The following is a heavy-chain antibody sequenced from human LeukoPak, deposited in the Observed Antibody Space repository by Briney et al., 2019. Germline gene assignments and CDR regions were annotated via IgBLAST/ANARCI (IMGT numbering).Heavy chain of an antibody. CDR3: ACDLVHSSSWYPFDY. D-gene: IGHD6-13*01. V-gene: IGHV1-2*02. CDR1: GYTFTGYY. CDR2: INPNSGGT. Sequence: GASVKVSCKASGYTFTGYYMHWVRQAPGQGLEWMGWINPNSGGTNYAQNFQGRVTMTRDTSISTAYMELSRLRSDDTAVYYCACDLVHSSSWYPFDYWGQGTLVTVSS. J-gene: IGHJ4*02.